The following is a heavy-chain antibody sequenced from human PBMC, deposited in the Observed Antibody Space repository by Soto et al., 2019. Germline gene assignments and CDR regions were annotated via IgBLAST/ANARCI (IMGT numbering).Heavy chain of an antibody. Sequence: SETLSLTCTVSGGSFSSYFWSWIRQPPGKGLEWIGYIYYTGSTNYNPSLKSRVTISVDTSKKQFSLKLSSVTAADTAIYYCARFIAESVTMHGFDYWGQGTLVTVSS. CDR3: ARFIAESVTMHGFDY. V-gene: IGHV4-59*01. D-gene: IGHD6-13*01. J-gene: IGHJ4*02. CDR1: GGSFSSYF. CDR2: IYYTGST.